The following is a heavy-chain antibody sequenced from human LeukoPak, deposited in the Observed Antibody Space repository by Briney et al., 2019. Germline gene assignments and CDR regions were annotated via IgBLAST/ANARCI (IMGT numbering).Heavy chain of an antibody. Sequence: PSETLSLSCTVSNGSIFSHNSYWAWVRQPPGKGLEWIVGMYCSGTTYYNPSLQSRVTMSVDMAKNHFSLNMTSVSAADTAVYFCAKLVGTTGYFDLWGRGALVTVAS. D-gene: IGHD1-1*01. J-gene: IGHJ4*02. CDR2: MYCSGTT. CDR3: AKLVGTTGYFDL. CDR1: NGSIFSHNSY. V-gene: IGHV4-39*01.